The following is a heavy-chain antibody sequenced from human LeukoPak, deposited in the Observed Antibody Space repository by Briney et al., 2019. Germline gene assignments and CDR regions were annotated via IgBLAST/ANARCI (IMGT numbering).Heavy chain of an antibody. V-gene: IGHV3-30*02. CDR1: GFTFSSYG. Sequence: GGSLRLSCAASGFTFSSYGMHWVRQAPGKGLEWVAFIRYDGSNKYYADSVKGRFTISRDNSKNTLYLQMNSLRAEDTAVYYCAKDGLRFLEWLFFFWGQGTLVTVX. D-gene: IGHD3-3*01. CDR3: AKDGLRFLEWLFFF. J-gene: IGHJ4*02. CDR2: IRYDGSNK.